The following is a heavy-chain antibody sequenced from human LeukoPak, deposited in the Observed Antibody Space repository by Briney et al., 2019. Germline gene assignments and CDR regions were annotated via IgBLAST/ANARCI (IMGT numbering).Heavy chain of an antibody. CDR2: ISSDGSST. CDR1: GFTFSSYW. CDR3: ARGYSGSYRVDY. D-gene: IGHD1-26*01. V-gene: IGHV3-74*01. Sequence: GGSLRLSCAASGFTFSSYWMHWVRQAPGKGLVWVSRISSDGSSTTHADSVKGRFTISRDNAKNTLYLQMNSLRAEDTAVYYCARGYSGSYRVDYWGQGTLVTVSS. J-gene: IGHJ4*02.